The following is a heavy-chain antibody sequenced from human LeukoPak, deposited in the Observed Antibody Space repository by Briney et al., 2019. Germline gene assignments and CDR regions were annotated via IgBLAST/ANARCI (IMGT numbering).Heavy chain of an antibody. J-gene: IGHJ4*02. D-gene: IGHD6-19*01. V-gene: IGHV4-59*01. CDR3: ARVSSSGLFDY. CDR2: IYYSGST. CDR1: GGSISTYY. Sequence: SETLSLTCTVSGGSISTYYWSWIRQPPGKGLEWIGYIYYSGSTNYNPSLKSRVTISVDTSKNQFSLKLSSVTAADTAVYYCARVSSSGLFDYWGQGTLVTVSS.